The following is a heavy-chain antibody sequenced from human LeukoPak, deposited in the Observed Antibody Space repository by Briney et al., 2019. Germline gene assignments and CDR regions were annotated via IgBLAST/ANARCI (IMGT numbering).Heavy chain of an antibody. CDR1: GFTFSGYA. CDR3: ARVSEPYYDFWSGYPY. V-gene: IGHV3-30-3*01. CDR2: ISFDGNNK. J-gene: IGHJ4*02. Sequence: GGSLRLSCAASGFTFSGYAMHWVRQAPGKGLEWVAVISFDGNNKYYADSVKGRFTISRDNSKNTLHLQMNSLRVEDTAMYYCARVSEPYYDFWSGYPYWGQGTLVTVSS. D-gene: IGHD3-3*01.